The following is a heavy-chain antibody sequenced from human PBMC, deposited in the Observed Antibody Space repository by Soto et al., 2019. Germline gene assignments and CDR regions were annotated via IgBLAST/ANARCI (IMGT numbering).Heavy chain of an antibody. CDR1: GGSISSYY. J-gene: IGHJ5*02. V-gene: IGHV4-59*12. Sequence: SETLSLTCTVSGGSISSYYWSWIRQPPGKGLEWIGYIYYSGSTNYNPSLKCRVTISVDTSKNQFSLKLSSVTAADTAVYYCARDPTPWGQGTLVTVSS. CDR2: IYYSGST. CDR3: ARDPTP.